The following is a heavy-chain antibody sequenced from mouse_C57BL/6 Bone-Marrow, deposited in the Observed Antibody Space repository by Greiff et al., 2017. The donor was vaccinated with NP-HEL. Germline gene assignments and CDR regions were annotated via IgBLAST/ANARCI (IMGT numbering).Heavy chain of an antibody. V-gene: IGHV3-6*01. CDR3: ARDPYDYNAMDY. CDR2: ISYDGSN. Sequence: EVQLQESGPGLVKPSQSLSLTCSVTGYSITSGYYWNWIRQFPGNKLEWMGYISYDGSNNYNPSLKNRISITRDTSKNQFFLKLNSVTTEDTATYYCARDPYDYNAMDYWGQGTSVTVSS. CDR1: GYSITSGYY. J-gene: IGHJ4*01.